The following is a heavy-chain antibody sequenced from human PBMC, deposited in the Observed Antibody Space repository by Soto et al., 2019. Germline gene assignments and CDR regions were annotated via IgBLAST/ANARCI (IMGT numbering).Heavy chain of an antibody. CDR1: GGSISSGGYY. D-gene: IGHD2-2*01. Sequence: LSLTCTVSGGSISSGGYYWSWIRQHPGKGLEWIGYIYYSGTTYYNPSLKSRVTISVDTSKNQFSLKLSSVSAADTALYYCARCSLVVVPAPGFDPWGRGTLVTV. J-gene: IGHJ5*02. V-gene: IGHV4-31*03. CDR3: ARCSLVVVPAPGFDP. CDR2: IYYSGTT.